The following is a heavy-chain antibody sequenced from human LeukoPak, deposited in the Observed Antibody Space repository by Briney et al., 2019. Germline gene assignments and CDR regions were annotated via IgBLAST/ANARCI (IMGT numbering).Heavy chain of an antibody. V-gene: IGHV4-59*01. Sequence: PSETLSLTCTVSGGSFSSFYWSWIRQPPGKGLEWIGYIYYSGSANYNPSLKSRVTISIDTSRNQFSLKLSSVTAADTAMYYCARGKESATDFDYWGQGTLVTVSS. J-gene: IGHJ4*02. CDR3: ARGKESATDFDY. D-gene: IGHD4-11*01. CDR2: IYYSGSA. CDR1: GGSFSSFY.